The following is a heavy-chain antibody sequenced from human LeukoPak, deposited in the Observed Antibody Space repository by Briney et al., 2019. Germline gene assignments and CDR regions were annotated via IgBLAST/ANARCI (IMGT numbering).Heavy chain of an antibody. Sequence: SETLSLTCTVSGGSISSYYWSWIRQPPGKGLEWIGYIYYSGSTNYNPSLKSRVTISVDTSKNQFSLKLSSVTAADTAVYYCARAGSSSCYVEYYYYYMDVWGKGTTVTISS. CDR3: ARAGSSSCYVEYYYYYMDV. V-gene: IGHV4-59*01. CDR1: GGSISSYY. CDR2: IYYSGST. J-gene: IGHJ6*03. D-gene: IGHD6-13*01.